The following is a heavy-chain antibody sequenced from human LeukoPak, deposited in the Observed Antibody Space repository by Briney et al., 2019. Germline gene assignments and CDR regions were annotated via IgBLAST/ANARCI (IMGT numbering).Heavy chain of an antibody. D-gene: IGHD2-2*01. CDR1: GYTFTGYY. J-gene: IGHJ4*02. Sequence: GASVKVSCKASGYTFTGYYMHWVRQAPGQGLEWMGWINPNSGDTGYAQKFQGRVTITRDTSASTAYMELSSLRSEDTAVYYCTRGRCVGSTNCYYFDSWGQGTLVTVSS. CDR2: INPNSGDT. CDR3: TRGRCVGSTNCYYFDS. V-gene: IGHV1-8*03.